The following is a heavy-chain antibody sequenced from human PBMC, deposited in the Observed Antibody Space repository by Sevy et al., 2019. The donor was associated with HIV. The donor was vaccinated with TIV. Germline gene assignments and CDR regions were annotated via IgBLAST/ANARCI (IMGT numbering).Heavy chain of an antibody. Sequence: ASVKVSCQVSGYSVRDLSIHWVRQAPGKGLEWMGGYDPEDGETIYAQKFQGRVTMTEDTSTDTAYMELSSLRSEDTAVYYCATSPDYYDSSRDAFDIWGQGTMVTVSS. CDR3: ATSPDYYDSSRDAFDI. CDR1: GYSVRDLS. J-gene: IGHJ3*02. D-gene: IGHD3-22*01. V-gene: IGHV1-24*01. CDR2: YDPEDGET.